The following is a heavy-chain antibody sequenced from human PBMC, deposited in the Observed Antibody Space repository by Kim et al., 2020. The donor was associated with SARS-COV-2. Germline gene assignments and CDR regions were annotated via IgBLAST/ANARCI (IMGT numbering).Heavy chain of an antibody. CDR1: GFTVSSNY. V-gene: IGHV3-53*01. J-gene: IGHJ4*02. CDR3: ARGSSSWYVYFDY. D-gene: IGHD6-13*01. Sequence: GGSLRLSCAASGFTVSSNYMSWVRQAPGKGLEWVSVIYSGGSTYYADSVKGRFTISRDNSKNTLYLQMNSLRAEDTAVYYCARGSSSWYVYFDYWGQGTLVTVSS. CDR2: IYSGGST.